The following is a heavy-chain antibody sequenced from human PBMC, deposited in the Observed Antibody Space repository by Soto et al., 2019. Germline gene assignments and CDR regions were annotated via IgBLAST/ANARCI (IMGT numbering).Heavy chain of an antibody. CDR2: IYHSGST. D-gene: IGHD3-22*01. CDR3: AGGYYYDSSGYSH. J-gene: IGHJ4*02. Sequence: PSGTLSLSCAVSGYSISSGYNWGWIRPPPGKGLEGIGSIYHSGSTYYDSTLKGRVTISVYTSKNQFSLKLSSVTAADTAVYYWAGGYYYDSSGYSHWGQGTLVTVSS. CDR1: GYSISSGYN. V-gene: IGHV4-38-2*01.